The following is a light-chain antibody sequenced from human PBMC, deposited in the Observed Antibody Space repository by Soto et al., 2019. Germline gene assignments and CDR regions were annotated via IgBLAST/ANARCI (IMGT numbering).Light chain of an antibody. V-gene: IGLV2-14*01. CDR2: EAA. CDR1: SNDIGANDY. Sequence: QSALTQPASVSGSPGQSITISCTGTSNDIGANDYVSWYQHHPGQAPKILIYEAANRPSGVSQRFSGSKSGNTASLTISGLQAEDEADYFCTSYTSTSTLVFGGGTKLTVL. J-gene: IGLJ2*01. CDR3: TSYTSTSTLV.